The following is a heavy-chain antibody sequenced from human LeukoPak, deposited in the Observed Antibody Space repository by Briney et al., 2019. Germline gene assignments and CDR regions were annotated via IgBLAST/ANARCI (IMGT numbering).Heavy chain of an antibody. CDR1: GSSLSTRGVG. J-gene: IGHJ4*02. CDR2: IYWDDDK. D-gene: IGHD6-19*01. CDR3: AHRKYSSGWIPFDY. V-gene: IGHV2-5*02. Sequence: SGPTRVTPTQTLTLTCTFSGSSLSTRGVGGGCIRQQPAKAMEWLAMIYWDDDKRYSPSLKSRLTITKDTSKIQVVLTMNNMDPVDTATYYCAHRKYSSGWIPFDYWGQGTLVTVSS.